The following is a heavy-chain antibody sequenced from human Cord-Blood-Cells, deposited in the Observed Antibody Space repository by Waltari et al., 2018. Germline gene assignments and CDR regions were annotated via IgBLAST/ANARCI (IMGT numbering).Heavy chain of an antibody. CDR3: ARSLAHPTGGGDFDY. Sequence: QVQLVQSGAEVKKPGASVKVSCKASGYTFTGYYMHWVRQAPGQGLEWMGWINPNSGGTNYAQKFQGRVTMTRDTSISTAYMELSRLRSDDTAVYYCARSLAHPTGGGDFDYWGQGTLVTVSS. CDR1: GYTFTGYY. J-gene: IGHJ4*02. D-gene: IGHD3-16*01. V-gene: IGHV1-2*02. CDR2: INPNSGGT.